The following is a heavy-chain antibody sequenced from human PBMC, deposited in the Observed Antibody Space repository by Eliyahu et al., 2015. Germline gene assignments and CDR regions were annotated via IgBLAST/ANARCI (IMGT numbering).Heavy chain of an antibody. CDR1: GGSISSGSYY. Sequence: PGLVKPSQTLSLTCTVSGGSISSGSYYWSWIRQHPGRGLECIGYIYYSGSTYYNPSLKSRVTISVDTSKNQFSLHLSSVTAADTAVYYCARLDGSSRYYYTLDVWGQGTTVTVSS. V-gene: IGHV4-31*03. CDR2: IYYSGST. J-gene: IGHJ6*02. CDR3: ARLDGSSRYYYTLDV. D-gene: IGHD5-24*01.